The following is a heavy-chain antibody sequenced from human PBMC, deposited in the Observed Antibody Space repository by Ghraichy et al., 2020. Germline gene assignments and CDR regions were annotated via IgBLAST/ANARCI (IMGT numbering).Heavy chain of an antibody. V-gene: IGHV3-74*01. CDR3: ARGDFWSGSHYYYGMDV. J-gene: IGHJ6*02. CDR1: GFTFSSYW. Sequence: GGSLRLSCAASGFTFSSYWMHWVRQAPVKGLVWVSRIDSDGSSRSYADSVKGRFTISRDNAKNTLYLQMNSLRAEDTAVYYCARGDFWSGSHYYYGMDVWGQGTTVTVSS. D-gene: IGHD3-3*01. CDR2: IDSDGSSR.